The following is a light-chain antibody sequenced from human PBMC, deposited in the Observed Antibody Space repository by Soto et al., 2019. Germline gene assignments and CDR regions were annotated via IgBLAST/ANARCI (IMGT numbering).Light chain of an antibody. CDR2: HDD. J-gene: IGLJ2*01. CDR3: AAWDDTLNGVV. CDR1: RSNIGDNA. V-gene: IGLV1-36*01. Sequence: QSVLTQPPSVSEAPRQRVTISCSGGRSNIGDNAVDWYQQLPGKAPKLLIYHDDLLPSGGSDRFSGSKSGTSASLAISGLQSEDEADYYCAAWDDTLNGVVFGGGTKLTVL.